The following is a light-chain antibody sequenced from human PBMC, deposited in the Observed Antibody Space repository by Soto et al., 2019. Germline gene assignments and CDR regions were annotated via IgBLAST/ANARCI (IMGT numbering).Light chain of an antibody. V-gene: IGKV1-6*01. Sequence: QMTQSPSSLSASVGEKIIITCRASRDVGSDVSWYQQKPVQAPKLLIYAASNLYTGVPSRFSGSRSGTEFTLTISSLQPEDFASYYCLQDYGDSWTFGQGTNVEIE. CDR3: LQDYGDSWT. J-gene: IGKJ1*01. CDR1: RDVGSD. CDR2: AAS.